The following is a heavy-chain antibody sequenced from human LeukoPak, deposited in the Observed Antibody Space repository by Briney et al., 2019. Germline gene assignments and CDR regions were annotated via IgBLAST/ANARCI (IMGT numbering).Heavy chain of an antibody. J-gene: IGHJ4*02. D-gene: IGHD1-14*01. CDR1: GGSSSGYY. Sequence: PSETLSLTCAAYGGSSSGYYWSWIRQPPGKGLEWIGEINHSASTNYTPSLKSRVTISVDTSKNQFSLKLSSVTAADTAVYYCAVGTGYYFDYWGQGTLVTVSS. CDR3: AVGTGYYFDY. V-gene: IGHV4-34*01. CDR2: INHSAST.